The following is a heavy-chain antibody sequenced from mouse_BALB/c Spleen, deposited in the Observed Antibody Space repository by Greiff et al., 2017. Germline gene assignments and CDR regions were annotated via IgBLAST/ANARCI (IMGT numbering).Heavy chain of an antibody. D-gene: IGHD1-1*01. CDR3: DRDTEL. CDR1: GFSFSSYC. V-gene: IGHV2-6-4*01. J-gene: IGHJ4*01. CDR2: IWGGGST. Sequence: VKLMESGPGLVAPSQCLSISCTVSGFSFSSYCVHWVRQPPGQGLEWLGMIWGGGSTDYNSALKSRLSISKDNSKSHVFLKMNSLQTDDTAMYYCDRDTELWGEGTSGTVAA.